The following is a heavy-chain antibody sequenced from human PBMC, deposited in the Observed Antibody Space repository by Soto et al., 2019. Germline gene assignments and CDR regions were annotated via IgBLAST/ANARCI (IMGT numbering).Heavy chain of an antibody. CDR2: IDPSDSYT. V-gene: IGHV5-10-1*01. J-gene: IGHJ6*02. Sequence: PGESLKISCKGSGYSFTSYWISWVRQMPGKGLEWMGRIDPSDSYTNYSPSFQGHVTISADKSISTAYLQWSSLKASDTAMYYCARHHIEYSSSSFLGYYGMDVWGQGTTVTVSS. D-gene: IGHD6-6*01. CDR3: ARHHIEYSSSSFLGYYGMDV. CDR1: GYSFTSYW.